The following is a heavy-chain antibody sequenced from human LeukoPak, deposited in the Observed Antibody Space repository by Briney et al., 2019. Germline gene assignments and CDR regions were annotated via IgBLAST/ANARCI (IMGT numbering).Heavy chain of an antibody. CDR1: GFIFSDYA. D-gene: IGHD4-11*01. J-gene: IGHJ4*02. Sequence: GGSLRLSCTASGFIFSDYAMHWVRQAPGKGLEWVAVMSADGINTFYSGSVKGRFTISRDNSKNTLYLQMNSLRAEDTAVFYCAKAYSDFPYYFDYWGQGTLVTVSS. CDR3: AKAYSDFPYYFDY. V-gene: IGHV3-30-3*01. CDR2: MSADGINT.